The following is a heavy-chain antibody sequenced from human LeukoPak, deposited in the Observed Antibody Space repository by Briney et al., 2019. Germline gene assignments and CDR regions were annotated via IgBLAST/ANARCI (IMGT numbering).Heavy chain of an antibody. V-gene: IGHV4-30-2*01. CDR3: ARGEYCSSTSCLGFDY. CDR2: IYHSGST. CDR1: GGSISSGGYS. Sequence: PSQTLSLTCAVSGGSISSGGYSWSWIRQPPGKGLEWIGYIYHSGSTYYNPSLKSRVTISVDRSKNQFSLKLSSVTAADTAVYYCARGEYCSSTSCLGFDYWGQGTLVTVSS. J-gene: IGHJ4*02. D-gene: IGHD2-2*01.